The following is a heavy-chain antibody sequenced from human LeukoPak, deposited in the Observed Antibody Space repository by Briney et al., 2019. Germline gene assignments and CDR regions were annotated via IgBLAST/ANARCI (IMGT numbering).Heavy chain of an antibody. CDR3: AKVGPTNWGLSKPFDY. D-gene: IGHD7-27*01. Sequence: PGGSLRPSCAASGFTFSSYAMSWVRQAPGKGLEWVSAISGSGGSTYYADSVKGRFTISRDNSKNTLYLQMNSLRAEDTAVYYCAKVGPTNWGLSKPFDYWGQGTLVTVSS. CDR2: ISGSGGST. V-gene: IGHV3-23*01. J-gene: IGHJ4*02. CDR1: GFTFSSYA.